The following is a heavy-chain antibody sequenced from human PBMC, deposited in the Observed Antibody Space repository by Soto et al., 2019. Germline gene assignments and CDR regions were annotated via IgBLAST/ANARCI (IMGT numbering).Heavy chain of an antibody. CDR1: GGSMSRTNW. D-gene: IGHD3-9*01. J-gene: IGHJ4*02. Sequence: SETLSLTCAVSGGSMSRTNWWSWVRQSPGKGLEWIGEIFHSGNTNYNPSLKSRVTMSIDKSQNRFSLKLSSVTAADTAVYYCARVGNYDILTGYKYFDYWGQGTLVTVSS. CDR3: ARVGNYDILTGYKYFDY. V-gene: IGHV4-4*02. CDR2: IFHSGNT.